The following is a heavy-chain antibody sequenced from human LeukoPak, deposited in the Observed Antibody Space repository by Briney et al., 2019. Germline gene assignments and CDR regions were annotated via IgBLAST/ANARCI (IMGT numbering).Heavy chain of an antibody. CDR2: INTNTGNP. CDR1: GYTFTSYA. V-gene: IGHV7-4-1*02. Sequence: ASVKVFCKASGYTFTSYAMNWVRQAPGQGLEWMGWINTNTGNPTYAQGFTGRFVFSLDTSVSTAYLQISSLKAEDTAVYYCARDPNYYDSSGYYYGPHFPNYTPDYWGQGTLVTVSS. D-gene: IGHD3-22*01. J-gene: IGHJ4*02. CDR3: ARDPNYYDSSGYYYGPHFPNYTPDY.